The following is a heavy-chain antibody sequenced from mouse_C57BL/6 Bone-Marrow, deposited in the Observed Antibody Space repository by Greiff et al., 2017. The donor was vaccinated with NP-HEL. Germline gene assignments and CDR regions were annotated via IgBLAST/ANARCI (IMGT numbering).Heavy chain of an antibody. CDR3: AFDGGWLPHLDY. V-gene: IGHV1-81*01. CDR1: GYTFTSYG. CDR2: IYPRSGNT. J-gene: IGHJ2*01. Sequence: QVQLKESGAELARPGASVKLSCKASGYTFTSYGISWVKQRTGQGLEWIGEIYPRSGNTYYNEKFTGKATLTADKSSSTAYMELRRLTSEDSAVYFCAFDGGWLPHLDYWGQGTTLTVSS. D-gene: IGHD2-3*01.